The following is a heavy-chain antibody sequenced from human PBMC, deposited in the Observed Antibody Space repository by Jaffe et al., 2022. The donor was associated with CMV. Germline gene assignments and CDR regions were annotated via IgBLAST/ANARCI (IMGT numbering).Heavy chain of an antibody. D-gene: IGHD6-13*01. CDR1: GGSFSGYY. CDR2: INHSGST. J-gene: IGHJ4*02. V-gene: IGHV4-34*01. Sequence: QVQLQQWGAGLLKPSETLSLTCAVYGGSFSGYYWSWIRQPPGKGLEWIGEINHSGSTNYNPSLKSRVTISVDTSKNQFSLKLSSVTAADTAVYYCARGGVGIAAAGTSVAFDYWGQGTLVTVSS. CDR3: ARGGVGIAAAGTSVAFDY.